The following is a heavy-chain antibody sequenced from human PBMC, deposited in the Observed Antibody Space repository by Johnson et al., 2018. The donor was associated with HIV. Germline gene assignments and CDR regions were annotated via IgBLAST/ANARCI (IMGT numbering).Heavy chain of an antibody. CDR1: GFTFSSYA. J-gene: IGHJ3*02. V-gene: IGHV3-30*14. CDR2: ISYDGSDK. D-gene: IGHD2-15*01. CDR3: ARAVCRGGRCYSHDAFDI. Sequence: VQLVESGGGVVQPGRSLRLSCAASGFTFSSYAMHWVRQAPGKGLEWVAVISYDGSDKYYADSVKGRFTISRDSSKNTLYLQMNSLRAGDTALYYCARAVCRGGRCYSHDAFDIWGQGTMVTVSS.